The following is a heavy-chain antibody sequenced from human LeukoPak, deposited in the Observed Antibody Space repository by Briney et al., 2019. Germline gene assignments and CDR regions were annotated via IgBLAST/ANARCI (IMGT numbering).Heavy chain of an antibody. CDR3: ARDSVLLWFGELLEGNFDY. CDR2: INHSGST. D-gene: IGHD3-10*01. CDR1: GGSFSGYY. Sequence: SETLSLTCAVYGGSFSGYYWSWIRQPPGKGLEWIGEINHSGSTNYNPSLKSRVTISVDTSKNQFSLKLSSVTAADTAVYHCARDSVLLWFGELLEGNFDYWGQGTLVTVSS. J-gene: IGHJ4*02. V-gene: IGHV4-34*01.